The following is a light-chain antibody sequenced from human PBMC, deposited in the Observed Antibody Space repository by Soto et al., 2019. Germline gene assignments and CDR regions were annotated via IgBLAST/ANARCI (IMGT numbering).Light chain of an antibody. Sequence: DIQMTQSPSTLSASVGDRVTITCRASQSISSWLAWYQQKPGKAPKLLIYDASSLESGVPSRFSGSGSGTEFTLTISSLQPDDFATYYCQHYNYYSPWTFGQGTKVDIK. V-gene: IGKV1-5*01. CDR2: DAS. CDR1: QSISSW. J-gene: IGKJ1*01. CDR3: QHYNYYSPWT.